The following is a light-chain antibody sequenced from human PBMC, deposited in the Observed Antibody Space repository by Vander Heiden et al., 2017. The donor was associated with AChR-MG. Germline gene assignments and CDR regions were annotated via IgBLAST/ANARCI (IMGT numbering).Light chain of an antibody. V-gene: IGLV2-11*01. CDR3: CAYAGSYTDV. Sequence: QSALTQPRPQSRSQRRSVTISCTRSSSDVGGYNYVSWYQLHPGNAPELMSYDDSKRPSGVPDRFSGSKSRNPASLTISGLQAEDEADYYCCAYAGSYTDVFGTGTKVTVL. J-gene: IGLJ1*01. CDR2: DDS. CDR1: SSDVGGYNY.